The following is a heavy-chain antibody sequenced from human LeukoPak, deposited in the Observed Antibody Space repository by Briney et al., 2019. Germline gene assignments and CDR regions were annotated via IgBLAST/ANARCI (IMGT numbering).Heavy chain of an antibody. D-gene: IGHD1-14*01. CDR2: ISDSGDRI. CDR3: ARGEPTASFDY. CDR1: GFIFSSYA. Sequence: GRSLRLSCAASGFIFSSYAMNWVRQAPGKGLEWGSGISDSGDRIYYADSVKGRFTISRDNSKNTLYLQMNSLRPDDTAVYYCARGEPTASFDYWGQGTLVTVSS. V-gene: IGHV3-23*01. J-gene: IGHJ4*02.